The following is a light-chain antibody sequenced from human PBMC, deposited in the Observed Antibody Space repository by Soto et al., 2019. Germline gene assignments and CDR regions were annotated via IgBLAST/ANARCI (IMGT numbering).Light chain of an antibody. J-gene: IGKJ1*01. Sequence: EIVLTQSPGTLSLSPLEIATLSFMASQRVKSSLAWYQQRPGQAPRLLIYDASNRATGIPARFSGSGSGTDFTLTISSLEPEDFAVYYCQQRSNWPKWTFGQGTKVDIK. CDR2: DAS. CDR1: QRVKSS. CDR3: QQRSNWPKWT. V-gene: IGKV3-11*01.